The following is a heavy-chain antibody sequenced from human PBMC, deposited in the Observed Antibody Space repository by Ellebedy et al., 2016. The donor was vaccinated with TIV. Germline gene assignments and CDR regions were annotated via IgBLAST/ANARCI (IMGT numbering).Heavy chain of an antibody. J-gene: IGHJ4*02. D-gene: IGHD3-3*01. V-gene: IGHV3-23*01. CDR1: GFTFSTHS. CDR3: AKNRTTFGVVIVGYFDS. CDR2: ISGNGGST. Sequence: GESLKISCAASGFTFSTHSMHWVRQAPGKRLEWVSSISGNGGSTYYADSVRGRFTISRDNSKNTLYLQMNRLRAEDTAVYSCAKNRTTFGVVIVGYFDSWGQGSLVAVST.